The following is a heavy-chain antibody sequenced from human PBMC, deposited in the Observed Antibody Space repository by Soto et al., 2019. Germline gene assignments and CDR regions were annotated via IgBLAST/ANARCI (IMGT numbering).Heavy chain of an antibody. CDR2: IYYSGST. J-gene: IGHJ6*02. D-gene: IGHD3-3*01. CDR3: ARDHNYDFWSGYYSNYYYGMDV. V-gene: IGHV4-61*01. Sequence: QVQLQESGPGLVKPSETLSLTCTVSGGSVSSGSYYWSWIRQPPGKGLEWIGYIYYSGSTNYNPSPKSRVTISVDTSKNQFFLKLSSVTAADTAVYYCARDHNYDFWSGYYSNYYYGMDVWGQGTTVTVSS. CDR1: GGSVSSGSYY.